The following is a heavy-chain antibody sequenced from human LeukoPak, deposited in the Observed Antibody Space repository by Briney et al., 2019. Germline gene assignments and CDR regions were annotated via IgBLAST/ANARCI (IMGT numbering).Heavy chain of an antibody. Sequence: GGSLRLSCAGSGFIFSNYGMHWVRQAPAKGLEWVAFIRYGGNKKYYADSVKGRFTISRDNSKNTLFLQMNSLRAEDTAVYYCARDIVVVTSWYFAYWGQGTLVTVSS. CDR1: GFIFSNYG. CDR2: IRYGGNKK. V-gene: IGHV3-30*02. D-gene: IGHD2-21*02. CDR3: ARDIVVVTSWYFAY. J-gene: IGHJ4*02.